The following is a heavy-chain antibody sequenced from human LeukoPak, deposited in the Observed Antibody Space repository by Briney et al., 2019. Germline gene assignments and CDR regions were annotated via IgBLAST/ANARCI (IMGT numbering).Heavy chain of an antibody. CDR1: GGSFSGYY. CDR3: ARAYYYDSSAAIDY. Sequence: SETLSLTCGVYGGSFSGYYWNWIRQPPGIGLEWIGEINHRGGTGYNPSLKSRVTMSVDTSKNVFSLKLTSVTAADTAVYYCARAYYYDSSAAIDYWGQGILVTVSS. CDR2: INHRGGT. V-gene: IGHV4-34*01. J-gene: IGHJ4*02. D-gene: IGHD3-22*01.